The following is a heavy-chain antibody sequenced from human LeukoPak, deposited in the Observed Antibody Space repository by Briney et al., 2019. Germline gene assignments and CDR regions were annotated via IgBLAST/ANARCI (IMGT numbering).Heavy chain of an antibody. Sequence: ASVKVSCKASEYTLTSYYLHWVRQAPGPGLEWMAIINPSGGSTSHAQKFQGRVTMTRDTSASTVYMELSSLRSEDTAVYYCASVYKHGMDVWGQGTTVTVSS. J-gene: IGHJ6*02. CDR3: ASVYKHGMDV. V-gene: IGHV1-46*01. D-gene: IGHD5-24*01. CDR2: INPSGGST. CDR1: EYTLTSYY.